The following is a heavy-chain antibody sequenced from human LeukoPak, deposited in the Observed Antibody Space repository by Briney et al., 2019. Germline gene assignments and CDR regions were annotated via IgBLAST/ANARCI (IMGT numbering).Heavy chain of an antibody. CDR2: VNGDCVNT. J-gene: IGHJ4*02. CDR3: AKRGHCSATCTYDY. D-gene: IGHD2-15*01. V-gene: IGHV3-23*01. Sequence: HPGGSLRLSCAASGFTFSNFAIHWVRQAPGKGLERVSIVNGDCVNTYYADSVKGRFTISRGNSKNTVYLQMNSLRAEDTAVYYCAKRGHCSATCTYDYWGQGTLVTVSS. CDR1: GFTFSNFA.